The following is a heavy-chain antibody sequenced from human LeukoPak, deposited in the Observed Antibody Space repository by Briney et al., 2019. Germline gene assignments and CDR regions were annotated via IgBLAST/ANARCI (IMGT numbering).Heavy chain of an antibody. D-gene: IGHD6-13*01. J-gene: IGHJ6*03. Sequence: ASVKVSCKASGYTFTCYYMHWVRQAPGQGLEWMGWINPNSGGTNYAKKFQGRVTMTRDTSISTAHMELSRLRSDDTAVYYCARDLQDDSSSWYPYYYYYMDVWGKGTTVTVSS. CDR1: GYTFTCYY. CDR3: ARDLQDDSSSWYPYYYYYMDV. V-gene: IGHV1-2*02. CDR2: INPNSGGT.